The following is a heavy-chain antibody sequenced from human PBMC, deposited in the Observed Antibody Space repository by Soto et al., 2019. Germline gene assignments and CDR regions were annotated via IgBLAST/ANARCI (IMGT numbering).Heavy chain of an antibody. CDR1: GGSFSGYY. J-gene: IGHJ6*02. CDR3: ARQTTVTTYYYYGMDV. CDR2: INHSGST. D-gene: IGHD4-17*01. Sequence: SETLSLTCAVYGGSFSGYYWSWIRQPPGKGLEWIGEINHSGSTNYNPSLKSRVTISVDTSKNQFSLKLSSVTAADTAVYYCARQTTVTTYYYYGMDVWGQGTTVTVSS. V-gene: IGHV4-34*01.